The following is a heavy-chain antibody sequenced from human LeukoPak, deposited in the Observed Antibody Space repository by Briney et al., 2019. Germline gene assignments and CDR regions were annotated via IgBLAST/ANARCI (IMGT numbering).Heavy chain of an antibody. Sequence: GGSLRLSCAASGFTFSSYAMSWVRQAPGKGLDWVSAISGSGGSTYYADSVKGRFTISRDNSKNTLYLQMNSLRAEDTAVYYCAKVPTYGPQPEYFQHWGRGTLVTVSS. CDR1: GFTFSSYA. V-gene: IGHV3-23*01. J-gene: IGHJ1*01. CDR3: AKVPTYGPQPEYFQH. D-gene: IGHD4-17*01. CDR2: ISGSGGST.